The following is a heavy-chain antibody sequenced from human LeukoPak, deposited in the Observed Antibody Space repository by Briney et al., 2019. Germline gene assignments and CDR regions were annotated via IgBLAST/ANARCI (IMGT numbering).Heavy chain of an antibody. CDR1: GYTFTSYG. D-gene: IGHD1-1*01. Sequence: ASVKVSCKASGYTFTSYGISWVRQAPGQGLEWMGWISAYNGNTNYAQKLQGRVTMTTDTSTSTAYMELRSLRSDDTAVYHCARDWNGKAGSLIPNFDYWGQGTLVTVSS. CDR3: ARDWNGKAGSLIPNFDY. J-gene: IGHJ4*02. CDR2: ISAYNGNT. V-gene: IGHV1-18*01.